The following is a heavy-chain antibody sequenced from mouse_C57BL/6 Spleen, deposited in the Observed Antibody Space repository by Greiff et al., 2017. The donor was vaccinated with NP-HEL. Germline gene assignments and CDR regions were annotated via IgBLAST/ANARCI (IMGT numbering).Heavy chain of an antibody. D-gene: IGHD1-1*01. J-gene: IGHJ1*03. CDR1: GYTFTSYW. Sequence: QVQLKQPGAELVRPGSSVKLSCKASGYTFTSYWMDWVKQRPGQGLEWIGNIYPSDSETHYNQKFKDKATLTVDKSSSTAYMQLSSLTSEDSAVYYCARVGRGYFDVWGTGTTVTVSS. CDR2: IYPSDSET. CDR3: ARVGRGYFDV. V-gene: IGHV1-61*01.